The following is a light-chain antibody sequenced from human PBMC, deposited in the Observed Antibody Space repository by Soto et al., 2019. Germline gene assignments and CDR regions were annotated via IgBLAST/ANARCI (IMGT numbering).Light chain of an antibody. V-gene: IGLV1-47*02. J-gene: IGLJ2*01. CDR2: VDN. Sequence: QSVLTQPPSASGTPGQRVTISCSGSSSNIGSNSVYWYQQLPGTAPKLLISVDNQRPSGVPDRFSGSKSGTSAFLAISGLRSEDEADYFCAAWDDSLTGVVFGGGTKLTVL. CDR1: SSNIGSNS. CDR3: AAWDDSLTGVV.